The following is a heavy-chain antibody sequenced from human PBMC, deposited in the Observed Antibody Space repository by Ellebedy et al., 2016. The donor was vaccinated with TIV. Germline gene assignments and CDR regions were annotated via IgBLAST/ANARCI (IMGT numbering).Heavy chain of an antibody. D-gene: IGHD2-21*01. CDR3: ARDRRHCGNECYLYYYYGMDV. J-gene: IGHJ6*02. CDR2: ISSDGTT. Sequence: GESLKISCAASGFTVSTNYMKWVRQAPGKGLEWVSIISSDGTTHFADSVKGRFTISRDNSQNSLHLQMNSLRAEDTAVYYCARDRRHCGNECYLYYYYGMDVWGQGTTVTVSS. CDR1: GFTVSTNY. V-gene: IGHV3-66*01.